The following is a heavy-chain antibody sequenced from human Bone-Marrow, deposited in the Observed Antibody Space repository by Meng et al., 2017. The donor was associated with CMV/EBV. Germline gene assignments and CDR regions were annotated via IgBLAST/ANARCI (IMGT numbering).Heavy chain of an antibody. CDR1: GFRFRSYG. CDR2: ISTTSSYI. D-gene: IGHD3-3*01. V-gene: IGHV3-21*01. CDR3: AGFGVTITNGLDV. J-gene: IGHJ6*02. Sequence: GGSLRLSCAASGFRFRSYGMHWVRQAPGKGLEWVSSISTTSSYIYYADSLKGRFTISRDNAKNTLYLHISSLRVEDTAVYYCAGFGVTITNGLDVWGQGTTVTVSS.